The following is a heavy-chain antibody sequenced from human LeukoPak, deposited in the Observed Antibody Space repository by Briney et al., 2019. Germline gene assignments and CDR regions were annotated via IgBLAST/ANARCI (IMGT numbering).Heavy chain of an antibody. CDR3: ARLLGRSMLSSGLYFDY. V-gene: IGHV5-51*01. D-gene: IGHD2-8*01. CDR1: GYRFTSYW. CDR2: IYPGDSDA. J-gene: IGHJ4*02. Sequence: GESLKISFKGSGYRFTSYWIGWVRPMPGKGLEWMGIIYPGDSDARYSPSFQGQVTISADKSISTAYLQWSSLKASDTAMYYCARLLGRSMLSSGLYFDYWGQGTLVTVSS.